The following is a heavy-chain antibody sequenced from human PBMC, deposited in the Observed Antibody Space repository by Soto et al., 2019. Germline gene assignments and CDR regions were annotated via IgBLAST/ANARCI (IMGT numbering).Heavy chain of an antibody. CDR2: IYWDDDK. V-gene: IGHV2-5*02. CDR1: GFSLSTSGVG. J-gene: IGHJ4*02. D-gene: IGHD2-15*01. Sequence: QITLKESGPPLVKPTQTLTLTCTFSGFSLSTSGVGVGWIRQPPGKALEWLTFIYWDDDKRNSPFLKSRLTITTATPKNQVVLTMTNMDPVDTATYCCAHLVVAGITYYFASWGQGTLVTVSS. CDR3: AHLVVAGITYYFAS.